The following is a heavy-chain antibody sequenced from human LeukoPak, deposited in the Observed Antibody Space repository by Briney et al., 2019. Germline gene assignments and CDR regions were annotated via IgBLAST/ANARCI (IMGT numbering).Heavy chain of an antibody. J-gene: IGHJ4*02. Sequence: GASVKVSCKASGYTFTSYDINWVRQAPGQGLEWMGRIIPILGIANYAQKFQGRVTITADKSTSTAYMELSSLRSEDTAVYYCARGWLYGSGSFDYWGQGTLVTVSS. CDR2: IIPILGIA. V-gene: IGHV1-69*04. D-gene: IGHD3-10*01. CDR1: GYTFTSYD. CDR3: ARGWLYGSGSFDY.